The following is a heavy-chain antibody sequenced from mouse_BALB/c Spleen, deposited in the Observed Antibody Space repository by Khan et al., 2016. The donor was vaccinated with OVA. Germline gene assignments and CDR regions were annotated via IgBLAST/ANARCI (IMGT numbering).Heavy chain of an antibody. D-gene: IGHD2-2*01. CDR3: ARSGIGSFAY. V-gene: IGHV1-77*01. CDR2: IYPGSGNT. CDR1: GYTFTDYY. Sequence: QVQLQQSGAELARPGASVKLSCKVSGYTFTDYYINWVKQRTGQGLEWIVEIYPGSGNTYYNEKLKDKVTLTADKSSSTAFMQLNSLTSEDSSVYFCARSGIGSFAYWGQGTLVTVSA. J-gene: IGHJ3*01.